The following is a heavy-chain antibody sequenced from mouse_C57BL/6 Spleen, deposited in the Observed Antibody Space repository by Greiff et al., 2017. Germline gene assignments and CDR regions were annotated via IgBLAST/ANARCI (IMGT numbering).Heavy chain of an antibody. D-gene: IGHD2-14*01. V-gene: IGHV1-61*01. CDR2: IYPSDSET. J-gene: IGHJ4*01. CDR1: GYTFTSYW. CDR3: ARGVRRCYAMDY. Sequence: QVQLQQPGAELVRPGSSVKLSCKASGYTFTSYWMDWVKQRPGQGLEWIGNIYPSDSETHYNQKFKDKATLTVDKSSSTAYMQLRSLTSEDSAVFYCARGVRRCYAMDYWGQGTSVTASS.